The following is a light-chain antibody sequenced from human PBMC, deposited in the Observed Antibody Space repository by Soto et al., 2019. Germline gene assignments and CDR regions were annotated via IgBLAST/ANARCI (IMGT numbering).Light chain of an antibody. CDR2: GAS. Sequence: DIQLTQSPAFLSPSVGDTVAITCRASQGISTYLAWYQQKPGKAPKNLIYGASTLQSGVPSRFSGSGSGTEFTLTISSLQPEDFATYYCQGHSTYPRTFGQGTKVDIK. V-gene: IGKV1-9*01. J-gene: IGKJ1*01. CDR1: QGISTY. CDR3: QGHSTYPRT.